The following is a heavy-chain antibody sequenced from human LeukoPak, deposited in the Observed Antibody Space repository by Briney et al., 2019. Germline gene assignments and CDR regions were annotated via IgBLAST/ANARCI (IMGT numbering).Heavy chain of an antibody. D-gene: IGHD6-13*01. CDR1: GFTFTSYA. Sequence: PGGSLRLSCAASGFTFTSYAVSWVRQAPGEGLEWVSAISGSGGGTYYAGSVKGRFTLSRDNSKNTLFLQMNSLRAEDTAIYYCAKRLAAAGTYYFDDWGQGTLVTVSS. J-gene: IGHJ4*02. CDR2: ISGSGGGT. V-gene: IGHV3-23*01. CDR3: AKRLAAAGTYYFDD.